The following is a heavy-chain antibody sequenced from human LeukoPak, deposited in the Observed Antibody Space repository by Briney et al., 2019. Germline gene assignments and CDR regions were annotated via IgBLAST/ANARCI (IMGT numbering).Heavy chain of an antibody. CDR3: ARGPVYYYGSGSYSD. Sequence: SETLSLTCTVSGGSISSSAYYWGWIRQPPGKGLEWIVTIYYSGSTYYNPSLKSRVTISVDTSKNQFSLKLSSVTATDTAVYYCARGPVYYYGSGSYSDWGQGTLVTVSS. J-gene: IGHJ4*02. CDR2: IYYSGST. D-gene: IGHD3-10*01. CDR1: GGSISSSAYY. V-gene: IGHV4-39*01.